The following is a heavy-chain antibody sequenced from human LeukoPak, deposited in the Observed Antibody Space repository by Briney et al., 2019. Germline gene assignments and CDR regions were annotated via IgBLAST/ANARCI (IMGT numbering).Heavy chain of an antibody. CDR2: INDRGIAT. Sequence: GGSLRLSCAASGFTFSNYAMSWVRQAPGKGLEWVSTINDRGIATYYADSVKGRFTISRDNAKNSLYLQMNSLRADDTAVYYCAKGASTREGIFGVVIMDYFDYWGQGTLVTVSS. J-gene: IGHJ4*02. V-gene: IGHV3-23*01. D-gene: IGHD3-3*01. CDR1: GFTFSNYA. CDR3: AKGASTREGIFGVVIMDYFDY.